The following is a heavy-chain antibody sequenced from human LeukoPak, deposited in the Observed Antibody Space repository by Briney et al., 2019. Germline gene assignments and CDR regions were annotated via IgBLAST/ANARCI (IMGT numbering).Heavy chain of an antibody. Sequence: GGSLRLSCAASGFTFSSYAMSWVRQAPGKGLEWVSAISGSGGSTYYADSVKGRFTISRDNSKNTLYLQMNSLRAEDTAVYYCAEDLLLLWSPYNDYWGQGTLVTVSS. V-gene: IGHV3-23*01. CDR1: GFTFSSYA. CDR2: ISGSGGST. J-gene: IGHJ4*02. D-gene: IGHD3-10*01. CDR3: AEDLLLLWSPYNDY.